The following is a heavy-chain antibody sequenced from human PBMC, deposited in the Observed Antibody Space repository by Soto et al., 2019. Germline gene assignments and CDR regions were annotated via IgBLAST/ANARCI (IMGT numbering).Heavy chain of an antibody. V-gene: IGHV4-4*07. CDR1: GGSISSYY. D-gene: IGHD6-13*01. J-gene: IGHJ4*02. CDR3: ARSSSWWQVDY. CDR2: IYTSGST. Sequence: PSETLSLTCSVSGGSISSYYWSWIRQPAGKGLEWIGRIYTSGSTNYNPSLKSRVTMSVDTSKNQFSLKLSSVTAADMAVYYCARSSSWWQVDYWGQGTLGTVSS.